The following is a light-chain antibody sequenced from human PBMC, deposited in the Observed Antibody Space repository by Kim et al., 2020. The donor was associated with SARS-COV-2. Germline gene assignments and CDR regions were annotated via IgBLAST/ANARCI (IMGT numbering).Light chain of an antibody. CDR1: ATTIASHS. J-gene: IGLJ2*01. V-gene: IGLV6-57*01. CDR3: QSYYDSEYHWV. Sequence: TISGTRNATTIASHSLQWFPQRPASPPAIVMYGTNRRPSGVPDRFSGSIDSSSNSASLTISGLKTEDEADYYCQSYYDSEYHWVFGGGTQLTVL. CDR2: GTN.